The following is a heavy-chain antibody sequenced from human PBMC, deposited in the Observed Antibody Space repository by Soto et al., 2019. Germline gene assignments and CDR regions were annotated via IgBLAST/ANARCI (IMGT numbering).Heavy chain of an antibody. CDR1: GFTFISYS. CDR2: ISSSSSYI. J-gene: IGHJ6*02. D-gene: IGHD2-2*02. Sequence: GGSLSLSCAASGFTFISYSMNWVRQAPGKGLEWVSSISSSSSYIYYADSVKGRFTISRDNAKNSLYLQMNSLRAEDTAVYYCARDRCSSTSCHTETYGMDVWGQGTTVTVSS. CDR3: ARDRCSSTSCHTETYGMDV. V-gene: IGHV3-21*01.